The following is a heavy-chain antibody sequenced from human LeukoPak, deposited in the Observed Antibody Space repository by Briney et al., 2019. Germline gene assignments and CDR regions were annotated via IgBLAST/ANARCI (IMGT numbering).Heavy chain of an antibody. Sequence: GGSLRLSCTASGFTFGDYAMSWVRQAPGKGLEWVGFIRSKAYGGTTEYAASVKGRFTISRDDSKSIAYLQMNSLKTEDTAVYYCTRRELPDFWSGYRPDYYYYMDVWGKGTTVTVSS. CDR3: TRRELPDFWSGYRPDYYYYMDV. CDR2: IRSKAYGGTT. CDR1: GFTFGDYA. D-gene: IGHD3-3*01. J-gene: IGHJ6*03. V-gene: IGHV3-49*04.